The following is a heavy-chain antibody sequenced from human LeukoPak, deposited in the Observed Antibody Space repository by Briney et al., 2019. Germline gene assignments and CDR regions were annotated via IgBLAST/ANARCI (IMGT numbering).Heavy chain of an antibody. V-gene: IGHV4-59*08. D-gene: IGHD3-10*01. CDR2: ISYSGTT. CDR3: ARHGSGTSLALYP. J-gene: IGHJ5*02. CDR1: GGSMSSYY. Sequence: ASETLSLTCTVSGGSMSSYYWSWIRQSPGKGLEWVGYISYSGTTNYNPSLKSRVTILLGTSKNRFSLNLTSVTAADTAVYYCARHGSGTSLALYPWGQGTLVTVSS.